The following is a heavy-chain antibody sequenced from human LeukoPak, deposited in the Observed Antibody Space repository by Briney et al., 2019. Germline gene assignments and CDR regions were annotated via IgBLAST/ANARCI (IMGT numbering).Heavy chain of an antibody. J-gene: IGHJ5*02. Sequence: SETLSLTCTVSGGSISSSSYYWGWIRQPPGKGLEWIGSIYYSGSTYYNPSLKSRVTISVDTSKNQFSLKLSSVTAADTAVYYCATLGGDCGGDCYSFWFDPWGQGTLVTVSS. CDR3: ATLGGDCGGDCYSFWFDP. D-gene: IGHD2-21*02. CDR1: GGSISSSSYY. CDR2: IYYSGST. V-gene: IGHV4-39*01.